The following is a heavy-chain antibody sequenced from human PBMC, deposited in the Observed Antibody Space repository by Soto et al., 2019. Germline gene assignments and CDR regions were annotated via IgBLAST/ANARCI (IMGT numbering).Heavy chain of an antibody. Sequence: GGSLRLSCAASGLTFSRYGMHWVRQAPGKGLEWVAVIWYDGSDKYYADSVKGRFTISRDNSKNTLYLQMNSLRADDTALYYCARDPSSTVDGMDVWRQGTTVTVSS. J-gene: IGHJ6*02. V-gene: IGHV3-33*01. CDR2: IWYDGSDK. CDR1: GLTFSRYG. D-gene: IGHD2-2*01. CDR3: ARDPSSTVDGMDV.